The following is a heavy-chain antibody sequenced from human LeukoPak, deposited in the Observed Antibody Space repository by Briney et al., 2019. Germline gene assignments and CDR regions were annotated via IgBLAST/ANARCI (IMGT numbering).Heavy chain of an antibody. Sequence: GASVKVSCKASGYTFTSYGISWVRQAPGQGLEWMGWISVYNGNTNYAQKLQGRVTMTTDTSTSTAYMELRSLRSDDTAVYYCARVSLRIDYYYYYGMDVWGQGTTVTVSS. CDR3: ARVSLRIDYYYYYGMDV. CDR2: ISVYNGNT. J-gene: IGHJ6*02. V-gene: IGHV1-18*01. D-gene: IGHD3-10*01. CDR1: GYTFTSYG.